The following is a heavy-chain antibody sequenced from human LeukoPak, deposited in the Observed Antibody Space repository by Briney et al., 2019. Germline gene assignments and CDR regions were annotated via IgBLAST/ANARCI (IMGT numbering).Heavy chain of an antibody. CDR2: IYHSGST. CDR1: GYSISSGYY. V-gene: IGHV4-38-2*02. J-gene: IGHJ4*02. CDR3: ARVWVVVAAYLDY. Sequence: PSETLSLTCTVSGYSISSGYYWGWIRQPPGKGLEWIGSIYHSGSTYYNPSLKSRVTISVDTSRNQFSLKLSSVTAADTAVYYCARVWVVVAAYLDYWGQGTLVTVSS. D-gene: IGHD2-15*01.